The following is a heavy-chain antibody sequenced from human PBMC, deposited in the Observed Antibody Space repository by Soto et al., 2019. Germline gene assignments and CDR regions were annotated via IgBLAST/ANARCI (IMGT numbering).Heavy chain of an antibody. J-gene: IGHJ4*02. CDR3: AKDQIYYYDSSGYYYY. V-gene: IGHV3-23*01. CDR1: GFTFSSYA. D-gene: IGHD3-22*01. CDR2: ISGSGGST. Sequence: GGSLRLSCAASGFTFSSYAMSWVRQAPGKGLEWVSAISGSGGSTYYADSVKGRFTISRDNSKNTLYLQMNSLRAEDTAVYYCAKDQIYYYDSSGYYYYWGQGTLVTVSS.